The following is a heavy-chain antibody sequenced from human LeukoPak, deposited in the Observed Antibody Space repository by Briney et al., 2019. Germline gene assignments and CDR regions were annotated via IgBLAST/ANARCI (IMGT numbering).Heavy chain of an antibody. D-gene: IGHD1-26*01. CDR1: GFTFSHYD. CDR2: ITPSGHYI. Sequence: GGSLRLSCAASGFTFSHYDMSWVRQAPGKGLEWVSSITPSGHYIYYADPVKGRFTISRDNAKNSLYLQMNSLRAEDTAVYYCARGRVGATSTFESWGQGTLVTVSS. V-gene: IGHV3-21*01. J-gene: IGHJ4*02. CDR3: ARGRVGATSTFES.